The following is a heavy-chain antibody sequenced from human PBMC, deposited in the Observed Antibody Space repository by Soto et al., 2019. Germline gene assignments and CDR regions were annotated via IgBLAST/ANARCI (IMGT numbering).Heavy chain of an antibody. J-gene: IGHJ1*01. D-gene: IGHD2-15*01. Sequence: QITLKESGPTLVKPTQTLTLTCTFSGFSLTTSGVGVGWIRQPPQKALEWLALIYWDDDKRYSPSLKSRLTITNDTSKNHLVLTMTHMHPVDTATYYCAHSYCSGGTCYSKYFQHWGQGTLVTVSS. CDR1: GFSLTTSGVG. CDR2: IYWDDDK. V-gene: IGHV2-5*02. CDR3: AHSYCSGGTCYSKYFQH.